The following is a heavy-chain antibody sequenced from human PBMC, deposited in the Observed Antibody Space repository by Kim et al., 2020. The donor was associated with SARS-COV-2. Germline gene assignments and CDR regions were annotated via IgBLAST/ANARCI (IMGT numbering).Heavy chain of an antibody. CDR3: SGNYYDSSGYYVDY. V-gene: IGHV3-15*01. Sequence: GGSLRLSCAASGFTFSNAWMSWVRQAPGKGLEWVGRIKSKTDGGTTDYAAPVKGRFTISRDDSKNTLYLQMNSLKTEDTAVYYCSGNYYDSSGYYVDYWGQGTLVTVSS. CDR2: IKSKTDGGTT. D-gene: IGHD3-22*01. J-gene: IGHJ4*02. CDR1: GFTFSNAW.